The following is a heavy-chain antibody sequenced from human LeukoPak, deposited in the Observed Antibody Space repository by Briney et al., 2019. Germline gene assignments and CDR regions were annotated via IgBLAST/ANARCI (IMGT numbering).Heavy chain of an antibody. D-gene: IGHD2-8*01. CDR3: AKRGRMLAYAFEI. Sequence: WGTLRLSCTASGGTFSNYGMSWVRQGPGKGLELVSGGSGNCGSTYYSDSLKGRCTIFRDNSTKTMYLQMNSLRAEDTAVYYCAKRGRMLAYAFEIWGQRTMVTVSS. V-gene: IGHV3-23*01. J-gene: IGHJ3*02. CDR2: GSGNCGST. CDR1: GGTFSNYG.